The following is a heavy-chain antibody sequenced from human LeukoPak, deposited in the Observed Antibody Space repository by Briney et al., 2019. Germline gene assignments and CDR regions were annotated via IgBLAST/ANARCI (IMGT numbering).Heavy chain of an antibody. V-gene: IGHV3-21*01. Sequence: PGGSLRLSCAASGFTFSTYNMNWVRQAPGKGPEWVSSISTSSNYIYYADSVKGRFTISRDNAKNSLYLQMNSLRVEDTDVYYCARDVGAAGPDAFDIWGQGTMVTVSS. J-gene: IGHJ3*02. CDR2: ISTSSNYI. D-gene: IGHD1-26*01. CDR3: ARDVGAAGPDAFDI. CDR1: GFTFSTYN.